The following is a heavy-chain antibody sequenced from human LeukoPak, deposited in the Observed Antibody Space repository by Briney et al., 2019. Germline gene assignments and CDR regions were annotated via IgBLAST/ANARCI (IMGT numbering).Heavy chain of an antibody. J-gene: IGHJ4*02. Sequence: GGSLRLSCAASGFTFSSYTMHWVRQAPGKGLEWVALISYDGSNKYYADSVKGRFTISRDNSKNTLYLQMNSLRAEDTAVYYCARDHGYSFGHPFDYWGQGTLLTVSS. CDR1: GFTFSSYT. CDR3: ARDHGYSFGHPFDY. CDR2: ISYDGSNK. V-gene: IGHV3-30-3*01. D-gene: IGHD5-18*01.